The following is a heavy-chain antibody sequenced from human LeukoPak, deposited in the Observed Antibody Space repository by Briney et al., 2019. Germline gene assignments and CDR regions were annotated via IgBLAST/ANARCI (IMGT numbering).Heavy chain of an antibody. D-gene: IGHD4-17*01. Sequence: SETLSLTCTVSGGSFSSGSSYWSWFGQPPGRDLGWLGYIYYSGSTNYNPSLKSRVTISIDTSKNQFSLKLTSVTAADTAVYYCARDGQDYGDYDYYYGMDVWGKGTTVTVSS. J-gene: IGHJ6*04. CDR1: GGSFSSGSSY. V-gene: IGHV4-61*01. CDR2: IYYSGST. CDR3: ARDGQDYGDYDYYYGMDV.